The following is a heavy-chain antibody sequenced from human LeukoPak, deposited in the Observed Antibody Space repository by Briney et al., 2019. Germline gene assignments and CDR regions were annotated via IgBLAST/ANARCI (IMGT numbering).Heavy chain of an antibody. D-gene: IGHD5-24*01. V-gene: IGHV4-59*11. Sequence: PSETLSLTCTVSGGSISSHYWSWIRQPPGKGLEWIGYIYYSGSTNYNPSLKSRVTISVDTSKNQFSLKLSSVTAADTAVYYCARDGNGYNNWFDPWGQGTLVTVSS. J-gene: IGHJ5*02. CDR3: ARDGNGYNNWFDP. CDR1: GGSISSHY. CDR2: IYYSGST.